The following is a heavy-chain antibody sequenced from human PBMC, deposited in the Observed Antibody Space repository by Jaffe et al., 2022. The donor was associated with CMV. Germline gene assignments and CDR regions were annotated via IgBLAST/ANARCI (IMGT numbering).Heavy chain of an antibody. D-gene: IGHD2-15*01. V-gene: IGHV4-4*02. CDR3: ARDPDCSGGSCYLALGSGDAFDI. CDR1: GGSISSSNW. CDR2: IYHSGST. Sequence: QVQLQESGPGLVKPSGTLSLTCAVSGGSISSSNWWSWVRQPPGKGLEWIGEIYHSGSTNYNPSLKSRVTISVDKSKNQFSLKLSSVTAADTAVYYCARDPDCSGGSCYLALGSGDAFDIWGQGTMVTVSS. J-gene: IGHJ3*02.